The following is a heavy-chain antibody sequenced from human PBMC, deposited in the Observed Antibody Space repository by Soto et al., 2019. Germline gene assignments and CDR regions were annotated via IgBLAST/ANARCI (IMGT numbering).Heavy chain of an antibody. J-gene: IGHJ6*03. D-gene: IGHD5-12*01. V-gene: IGHV3-33*01. CDR1: GFTFSSYG. Sequence: GSLRLSCAASGFTFSSYGMHWVRQAPGKGLEWVAVIWYDGSNKYYADSVKGRFTISRDNSKNTLYLQMNSLRAEDTAVYYCARGISGYERYYYYYMDVWGKGTTVTVSS. CDR2: IWYDGSNK. CDR3: ARGISGYERYYYYYMDV.